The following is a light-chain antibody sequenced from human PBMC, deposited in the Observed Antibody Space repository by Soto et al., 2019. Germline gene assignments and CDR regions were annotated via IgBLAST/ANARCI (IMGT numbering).Light chain of an antibody. V-gene: IGLV2-8*01. J-gene: IGLJ1*01. Sequence: QSVLTQPPSASGSPGQSVTISCTGTSSDVGGYNYVSWYQQHPGKAPKLMIYEVSKRPSGVPDRFSGSKSGNTASLTVSGLQAEDEADYYCSSYAGSPKRVFGTGTQLTVL. CDR3: SSYAGSPKRV. CDR1: SSDVGGYNY. CDR2: EVS.